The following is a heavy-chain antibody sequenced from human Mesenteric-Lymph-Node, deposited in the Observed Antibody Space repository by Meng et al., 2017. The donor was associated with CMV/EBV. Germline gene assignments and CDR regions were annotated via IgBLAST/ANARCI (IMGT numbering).Heavy chain of an antibody. CDR1: GFTFSSTW. Sequence: GESLKISCAASGFTFSSTWMGWVRQGPGKGLEWVANIKPDGSEKYYVDSVKGRFTISRDNAKNSLYLQMNSLRAEDTAVYYCARDGNYVDYWGQGTLVTVSS. CDR2: IKPDGSEK. CDR3: ARDGNYVDY. J-gene: IGHJ4*02. V-gene: IGHV3-7*01. D-gene: IGHD1-7*01.